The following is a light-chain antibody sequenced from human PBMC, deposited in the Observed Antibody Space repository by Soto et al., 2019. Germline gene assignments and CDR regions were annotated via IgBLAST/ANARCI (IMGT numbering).Light chain of an antibody. CDR1: QSVSSSY. CDR3: QPRSNWPQT. J-gene: IGKJ3*01. V-gene: IGKV3D-20*02. CDR2: DAS. Sequence: EIVFTQCPGTLSLSPGERSPLSCMASQSVSSSYLAWYQQKPGQAPRLLIYDASNRATGIPARFSGSGYGTDFTITISSLEPEDFAVYYCQPRSNWPQTVGPATQVDIK.